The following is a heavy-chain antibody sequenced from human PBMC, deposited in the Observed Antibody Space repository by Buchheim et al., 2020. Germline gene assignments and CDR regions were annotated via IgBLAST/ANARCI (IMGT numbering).Heavy chain of an antibody. V-gene: IGHV3-30-3*01. J-gene: IGHJ4*02. CDR1: GFTFSSYA. D-gene: IGHD1-26*01. CDR3: ARAVSGSYIGGYFDY. CDR2: ISYDGSNK. Sequence: VQLVESGGGLVQPGGSLRLSCAASGFTFSSYAMHWVRQAPGKGLEWVAVISYDGSNKYYADSVKGRFTISRDNSKNTLYLQMNSLRAEDTAVYYCARAVSGSYIGGYFDYWGQGTL.